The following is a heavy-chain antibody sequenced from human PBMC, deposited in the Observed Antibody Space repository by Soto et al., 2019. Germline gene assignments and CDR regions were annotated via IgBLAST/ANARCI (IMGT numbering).Heavy chain of an antibody. CDR3: ASATKDIVVVPAALDY. V-gene: IGHV3-21*01. Sequence: PVGSLRLSCAASGFTFSSYSMNWVRQAPGKGLEWVSSISSSSSYIYYADSVKGRFTISRDNAKNSLYLQMNSLRAEDTAVYYCASATKDIVVVPAALDYWGQGTLVTSPQ. CDR1: GFTFSSYS. D-gene: IGHD2-2*01. CDR2: ISSSSSYI. J-gene: IGHJ4*02.